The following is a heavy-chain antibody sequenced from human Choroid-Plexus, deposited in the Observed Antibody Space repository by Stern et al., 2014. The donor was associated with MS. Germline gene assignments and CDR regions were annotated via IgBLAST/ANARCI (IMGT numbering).Heavy chain of an antibody. Sequence: MQLVESGGGVVQPGRPLRLSCVASGFTFGSCAMHWVRQAPGKGLEWVAGVSYDGSNKYYADSVKGRFTISRDNSQNTHYMQMSSLRPEDTAVYYCAKDRQYLTYFFDHWGQGSLVTVSS. J-gene: IGHJ5*02. V-gene: IGHV3-30*18. CDR2: VSYDGSNK. D-gene: IGHD2/OR15-2a*01. CDR1: GFTFGSCA. CDR3: AKDRQYLTYFFDH.